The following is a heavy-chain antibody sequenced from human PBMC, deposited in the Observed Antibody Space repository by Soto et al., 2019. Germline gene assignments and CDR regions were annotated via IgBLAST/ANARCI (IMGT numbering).Heavy chain of an antibody. CDR3: XXXXXP. CDR1: GGSISSGGYS. CDR2: IYHSGST. J-gene: IGHJ5*02. Sequence: QLQLQESGSGLVKPSQTLSLTCAVSGGSISSGGYSWSWIRQPPGKGLEWIGYIYHSGSTYYNPSLKSRVTISVDRSKNQFSLKLSSXXXXXXXXXXXXXXXXPXGQGTLVTVSS. V-gene: IGHV4-30-2*01.